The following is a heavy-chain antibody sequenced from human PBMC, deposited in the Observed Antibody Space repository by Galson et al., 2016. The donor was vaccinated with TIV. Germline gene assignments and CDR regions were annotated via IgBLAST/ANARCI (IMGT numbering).Heavy chain of an antibody. Sequence: SVKVSCKASGYTLTIYAMHWVRQAPGQRLEWMGWINAGNGKTKYSQKFQGRLTITRDTSASTAYMELSSLRPDDTAVYYCASPPYCGGDCYKYDYWGQGTLVTVSS. CDR3: ASPPYCGGDCYKYDY. D-gene: IGHD2-21*01. CDR1: GYTLTIYA. J-gene: IGHJ4*02. CDR2: INAGNGKT. V-gene: IGHV1-3*01.